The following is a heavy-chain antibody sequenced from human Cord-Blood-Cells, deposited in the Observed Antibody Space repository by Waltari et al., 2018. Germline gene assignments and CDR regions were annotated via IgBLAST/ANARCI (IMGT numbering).Heavy chain of an antibody. J-gene: IGHJ4*02. CDR1: GATFRSCA. V-gene: IGHV1-69*01. CDR3: ARGPPSGYSSGWYVY. Sequence: QVPLVQPEAAVKKPESSVKVSCTAAGATFRSCANSWARPAPGQGLEWMGGIIPIFGTANYAQKFQGRVTITADESTSTAYMELSSLRSEDTAVYYCARGPPSGYSSGWYVYWGQGTLVTVSS. CDR2: IIPIFGTA. D-gene: IGHD6-19*01.